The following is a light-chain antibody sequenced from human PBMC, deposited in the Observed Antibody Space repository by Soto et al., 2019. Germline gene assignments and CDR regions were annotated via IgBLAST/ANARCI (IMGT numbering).Light chain of an antibody. J-gene: IGLJ3*02. V-gene: IGLV2-14*01. CDR3: SSYTSSSTWV. Sequence: QSALTQPASVSGSPGQSIAISCTGTSSDVGGYNYVSWYQQHPGKTPNLMIYDVSHRPSGVSNRFSGSKSGNTASLTISGLQAKDEADYYCSSYTSSSTWVFGGGTKLTVL. CDR2: DVS. CDR1: SSDVGGYNY.